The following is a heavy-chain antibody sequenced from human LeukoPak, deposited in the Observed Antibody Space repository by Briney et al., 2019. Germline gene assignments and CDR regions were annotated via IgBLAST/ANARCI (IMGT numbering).Heavy chain of an antibody. CDR2: ISSSSSYI. J-gene: IGHJ6*04. CDR1: GFTFSSYS. D-gene: IGHD3-10*01. CDR3: ARFLWTPYGMDV. V-gene: IGHV3-21*01. Sequence: GGSLRLSCAASGFTFSSYSINWVRQAPGKGLEWVSSISSSSSYIYYADSVKGRFTISRDNAKNSLYLQMNSLRAEDTAVYYCARFLWTPYGMDVWGKGTTVTVSS.